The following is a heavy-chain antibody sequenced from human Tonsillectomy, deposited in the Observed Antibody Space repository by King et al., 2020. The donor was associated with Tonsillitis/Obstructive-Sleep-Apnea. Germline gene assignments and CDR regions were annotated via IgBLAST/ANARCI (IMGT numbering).Heavy chain of an antibody. Sequence: QVQLVESGGGVVQPGRSLRLSCAASGFSFRTYAMHWVRQAPGKGLEWVAVISYDGTNKYYADSVKGRFTISRDNSKSTLSLHIYSLRAEDTGLYFCARDLLTSTYYYGMDVWGQGTTVTVSS. CDR3: ARDLLTSTYYYGMDV. J-gene: IGHJ6*02. CDR1: GFSFRTYA. V-gene: IGHV3-30*04. CDR2: ISYDGTNK. D-gene: IGHD4/OR15-4a*01.